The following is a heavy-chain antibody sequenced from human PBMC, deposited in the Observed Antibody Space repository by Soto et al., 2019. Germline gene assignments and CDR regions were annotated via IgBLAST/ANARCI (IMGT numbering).Heavy chain of an antibody. V-gene: IGHV4-59*01. CDR2: IYYSGST. Sequence: SATLSLTCTVSGGSISSYYWSWIRQPPGKGLEWIGYIYYSGSTNYNPSLKSRVTISVDTSKNQFSLKLSSVTAADTAVYYCARVSSSPLVLDYWGQGTLVTVSS. J-gene: IGHJ4*02. D-gene: IGHD6-6*01. CDR3: ARVSSSPLVLDY. CDR1: GGSISSYY.